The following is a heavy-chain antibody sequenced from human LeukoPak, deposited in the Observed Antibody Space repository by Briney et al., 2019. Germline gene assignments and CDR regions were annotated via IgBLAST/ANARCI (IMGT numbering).Heavy chain of an antibody. CDR2: ISWNSGSI. Sequence: PGGSLRLSCAASGFTFDDYAMHWVRQAPGKGLEWVSGISWNSGSIGYADSVKGRFTISRDNAKNSLYLQMNSLRAEDTALYYCAKDSSYDYVWGSSREHAFDICGQGTMVTVSS. V-gene: IGHV3-9*01. D-gene: IGHD3-16*01. CDR1: GFTFDDYA. J-gene: IGHJ3*02. CDR3: AKDSSYDYVWGSSREHAFDI.